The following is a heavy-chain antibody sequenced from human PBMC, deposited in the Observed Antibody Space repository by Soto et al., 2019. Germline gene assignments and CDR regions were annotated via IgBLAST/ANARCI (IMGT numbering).Heavy chain of an antibody. CDR3: AKVSILTESYHYYAMDV. Sequence: GGSLRLSCVASGFTFSIYAMSWVRQAPGKGLEWVSGIGGLSGGTDYADSVKGRLTISRDNSKNTLYLQMNSLRAEDTAVYFCAKVSILTESYHYYAMDVWGQGTTVTVSS. J-gene: IGHJ6*02. CDR2: IGGLSGGT. D-gene: IGHD3-9*01. CDR1: GFTFSIYA. V-gene: IGHV3-23*01.